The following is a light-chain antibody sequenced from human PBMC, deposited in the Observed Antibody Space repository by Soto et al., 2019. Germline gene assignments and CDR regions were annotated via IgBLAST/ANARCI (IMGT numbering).Light chain of an antibody. V-gene: IGKV1-39*01. CDR3: HQSYITPYT. CDR1: QSISSY. CDR2: ASS. Sequence: DIQMTQSPSSLSVSVGDRVTITCRASQSISSYLNWYQQKPGKAPKLLIYASSNLQSGVPSRFSGSGSGTDFTLTISSLQPEDFATYYCHQSYITPYTFGQGTKVEIK. J-gene: IGKJ2*01.